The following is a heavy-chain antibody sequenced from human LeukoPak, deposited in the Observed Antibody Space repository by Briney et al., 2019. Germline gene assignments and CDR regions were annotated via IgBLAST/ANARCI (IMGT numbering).Heavy chain of an antibody. Sequence: ASVKVSCKASGYTFTSYDINWVRQATGQGLEWMGWMNPNSGNTGYAQKFQGRITITRDTSISTAYMELSSLRSEDTAVYYCATGAYCSSTSCQDWFDPWGQGTLVTVSS. CDR2: MNPNSGNT. CDR1: GYTFTSYD. V-gene: IGHV1-8*01. CDR3: ATGAYCSSTSCQDWFDP. J-gene: IGHJ5*02. D-gene: IGHD2-2*01.